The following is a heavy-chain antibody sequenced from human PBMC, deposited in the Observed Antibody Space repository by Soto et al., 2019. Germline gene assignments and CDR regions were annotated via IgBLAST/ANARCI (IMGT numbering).Heavy chain of an antibody. CDR2: VSFRGDI. CDR1: GFMFSSYT. J-gene: IGHJ4*02. D-gene: IGHD2-2*01. Sequence: EVQLVESGGGLVKPGGSLRLSCTASGFMFSSYTMNWVRQAPGKGLEWVSSVSFRGDIYYEDSLEGRFTISRDDAKTSLYLQMNSLRAEDTAVYYCARGCSSASFYYSWGQGTLVTVSS. V-gene: IGHV3-21*01. CDR3: ARGCSSASFYYS.